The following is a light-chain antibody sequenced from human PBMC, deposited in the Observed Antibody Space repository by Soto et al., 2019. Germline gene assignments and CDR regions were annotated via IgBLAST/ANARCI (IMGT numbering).Light chain of an antibody. J-gene: IGKJ1*01. Sequence: EIVLTQSPGTLSLSPGERGTLSCRASPSVSSNYLAWYQQKPGQAPSLLIYSAFSRATGIPARFSGSGSGTDFTLTISRLEPEDFAVYYCQYYGSSPWTFGQGTKVEIK. V-gene: IGKV3-20*01. CDR3: QYYGSSPWT. CDR1: PSVSSNY. CDR2: SAF.